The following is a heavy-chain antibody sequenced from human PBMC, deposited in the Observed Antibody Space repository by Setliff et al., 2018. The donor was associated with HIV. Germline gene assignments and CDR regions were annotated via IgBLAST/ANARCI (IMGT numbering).Heavy chain of an antibody. D-gene: IGHD5-12*01. CDR1: GGYISGSSHY. Sequence: PSETLSLTCTVSGGYISGSSHYWGWIRQPPGKGLEWIGSIHHSGTTNYNPSLESRVTISIDTSKSQFSLKLTSVTTADTAMYYCAGRGGYNDWYFDYWGQGALVTVSS. J-gene: IGHJ4*02. V-gene: IGHV4-39*07. CDR2: IHHSGTT. CDR3: AGRGGYNDWYFDY.